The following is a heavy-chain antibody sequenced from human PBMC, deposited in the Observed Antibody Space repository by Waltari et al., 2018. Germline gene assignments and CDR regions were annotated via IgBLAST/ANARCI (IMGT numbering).Heavy chain of an antibody. D-gene: IGHD3-16*01. Sequence: QVQLQQWGAGLLKPSETLSLTCAVYGGSFSGYYWSWIRQPPGKGLEWIGEINHSGSTNYNPSLKSRVTISVDTSKNQFSLKLSSVTAADTAVYYCARGPGEGAFDIWGQGTTVTVSS. V-gene: IGHV4-34*01. CDR1: GGSFSGYY. CDR3: ARGPGEGAFDI. CDR2: INHSGST. J-gene: IGHJ3*02.